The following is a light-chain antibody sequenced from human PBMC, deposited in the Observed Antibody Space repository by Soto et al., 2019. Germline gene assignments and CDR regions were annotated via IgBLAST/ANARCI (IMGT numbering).Light chain of an antibody. V-gene: IGLV2-14*01. CDR2: DVS. Sequence: QSALTQPASVSGSPGQSITISCTGTSSDVGTYNYVSWYQQHPGKAPKLMIYDVSSRPSGVSNRCSGSKSGNTASLTISGLQAEDDADYYCSSYTSSSTVVFGGGTQLTVL. J-gene: IGLJ2*01. CDR1: SSDVGTYNY. CDR3: SSYTSSSTVV.